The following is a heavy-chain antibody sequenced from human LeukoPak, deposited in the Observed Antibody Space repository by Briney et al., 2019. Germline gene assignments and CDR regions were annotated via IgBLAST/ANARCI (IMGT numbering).Heavy chain of an antibody. D-gene: IGHD3-16*01. CDR3: ARAWFGGVRYYDMDV. CDR2: IYYSGCT. CDR1: GGSLSSYY. Sequence: SETLSLTCTVSGGSLSSYYWSWILQPPGKGLERIGYIYYSGCTNYDPSLRSRVTISVDTSKNQFSLKLSSVTAADTAVYYCARAWFGGVRYYDMDVWGNGTTVTVAS. V-gene: IGHV4-59*13. J-gene: IGHJ6*03.